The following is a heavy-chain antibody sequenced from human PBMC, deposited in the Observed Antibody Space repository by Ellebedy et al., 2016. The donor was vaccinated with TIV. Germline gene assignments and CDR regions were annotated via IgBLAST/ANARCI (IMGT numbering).Heavy chain of an antibody. V-gene: IGHV1-46*04. CDR1: GYTFTSYY. J-gene: IGHJ4*02. Sequence: AASVKVSCKASGYTFTSYYMHWVRQAPGQGLEWMGIINPSGGSTSYAQKLQGRVTMTRDTSTSTVYMELSSLRSEDTAVYYCVSTAMGGYFDYWGQGTLVTVSS. CDR2: INPSGGST. CDR3: VSTAMGGYFDY. D-gene: IGHD3-16*01.